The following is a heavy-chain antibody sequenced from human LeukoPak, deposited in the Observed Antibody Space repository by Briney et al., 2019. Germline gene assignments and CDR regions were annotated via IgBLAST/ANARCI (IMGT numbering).Heavy chain of an antibody. D-gene: IGHD2-2*01. CDR3: ARRYCSSTSCTLDY. Sequence: GGSLRLSCAASGFTFTSYEMNWVRQAPGKGLEWVSYISSSGSTIYYADSVKGRFTISRDNAKNSLYLQMDSLRAEDTAVYYCARRYCSSTSCTLDYWGQGTLVTVSS. J-gene: IGHJ4*02. V-gene: IGHV3-48*03. CDR1: GFTFTSYE. CDR2: ISSSGSTI.